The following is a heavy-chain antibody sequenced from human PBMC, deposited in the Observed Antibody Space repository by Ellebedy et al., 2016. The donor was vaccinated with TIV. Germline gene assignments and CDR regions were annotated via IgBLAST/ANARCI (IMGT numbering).Heavy chain of an antibody. J-gene: IGHJ4*02. V-gene: IGHV4-59*01. CDR1: GGSIRNYY. D-gene: IGHD2-2*01. Sequence: MPGGSLRLSCTVSGGSIRNYYCTWIRQPPGKGLEWIGHMYYSESSNYNPSLKSRVTLSIDTSKNQFALKMSSLTAADTAVYYCAASESADSDYWGQGTLVTVSS. CDR3: AASESADSDY. CDR2: MYYSESS.